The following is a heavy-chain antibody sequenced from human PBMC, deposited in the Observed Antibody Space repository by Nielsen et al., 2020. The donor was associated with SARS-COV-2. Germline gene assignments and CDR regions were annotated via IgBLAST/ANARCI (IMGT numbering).Heavy chain of an antibody. V-gene: IGHV3-13*04. J-gene: IGHJ4*02. D-gene: IGHD6-6*01. CDR1: GFKFSSYD. Sequence: GESLKISCAASGFKFSSYDMHWVRQATGKGLEWVSSIDSSGYTYYEGSVKGRFTISRDNAKNSLYLQMNSLRAEDTALYYCAKVAGEYSSSSYWGQGTLVTVSS. CDR2: IDSSGYT. CDR3: AKVAGEYSSSSY.